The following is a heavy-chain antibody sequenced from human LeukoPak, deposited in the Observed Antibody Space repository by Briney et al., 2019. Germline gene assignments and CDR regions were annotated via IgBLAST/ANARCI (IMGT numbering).Heavy chain of an antibody. V-gene: IGHV3-64*01. CDR1: GFTFSSYA. CDR2: ISSNGGST. Sequence: GGSLRLSCAGSGFTFSSYAMHWVRQAPGKGLEYVSAISSNGGSTYYANSVKGRFTISRDNSKNTLYLQMGSLRAEDMAVYYCARVRHSSGDCYFDYWGQGTLVTVSS. CDR3: ARVRHSSGDCYFDY. J-gene: IGHJ4*02. D-gene: IGHD6-19*01.